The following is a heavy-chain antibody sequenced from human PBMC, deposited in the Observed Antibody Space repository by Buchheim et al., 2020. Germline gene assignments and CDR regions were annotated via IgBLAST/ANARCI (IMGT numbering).Heavy chain of an antibody. CDR3: ARVGHPYYHYMDV. CDR2: INPSGGTT. J-gene: IGHJ6*03. CDR1: GYTFTNYY. V-gene: IGHV1-46*04. Sequence: QVHLVQSGAEVKKPGASVKVSCKASGYTFTNYYMHWVRQAPGQGLEWMGMINPSGGTTSYAQKLQGRVTMTRDTSTRTVYMELSSLRSEDTAVYYCARVGHPYYHYMDVWGKGTT.